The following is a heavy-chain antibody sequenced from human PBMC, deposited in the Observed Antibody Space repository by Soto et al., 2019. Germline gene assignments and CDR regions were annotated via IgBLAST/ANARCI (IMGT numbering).Heavy chain of an antibody. CDR2: IHNSGRT. CDR3: ACERLGADSSGDYWNYMDV. D-gene: IGHD3-22*01. J-gene: IGHJ6*02. Sequence: QVQLQESGPGLVKPSQTLSLTCTVSGGSISSGDYYWRWIRQPPGKGLEWIGYIHNSGRTYYNPSLRSGLSISVDTSKTQFSLKLTSVTAADTAVYYCACERLGADSSGDYWNYMDVWGQGTTVTVSS. CDR1: GGSISSGDYY. V-gene: IGHV4-30-4*01.